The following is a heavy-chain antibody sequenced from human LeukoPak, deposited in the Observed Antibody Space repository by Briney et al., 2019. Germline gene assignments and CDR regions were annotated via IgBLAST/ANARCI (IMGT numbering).Heavy chain of an antibody. V-gene: IGHV3-64*01. Sequence: GGSLRLSCAASGFTFSTYGMSWVRQAPGKGLEYVSAISSNGGSTYYANSVKGRFTISRDNSKNTLYLQMGSLRAEDMAVYYCARGQGVVVTGYYFDYWGQGTLVTVSS. CDR3: ARGQGVVVTGYYFDY. D-gene: IGHD3-22*01. CDR2: ISSNGGST. J-gene: IGHJ4*02. CDR1: GFTFSTYG.